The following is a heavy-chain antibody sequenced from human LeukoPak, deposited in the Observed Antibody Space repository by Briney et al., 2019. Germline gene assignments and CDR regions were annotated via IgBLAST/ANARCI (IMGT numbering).Heavy chain of an antibody. CDR3: AKVSAKLAYCGGDCHPFDY. CDR1: GFTFSSYA. D-gene: IGHD2-21*02. V-gene: IGHV3-23*01. J-gene: IGHJ4*02. CDR2: ISGSGGST. Sequence: GGSLRLSSAASGFTFSSYAMSWVRQAPGKGLEWVSAISGSGGSTYYAGSVKGRFTISRDNSKNTLYLQMNSLRAEDTAVYHCAKVSAKLAYCGGDCHPFDYWGQGTLVTVSS.